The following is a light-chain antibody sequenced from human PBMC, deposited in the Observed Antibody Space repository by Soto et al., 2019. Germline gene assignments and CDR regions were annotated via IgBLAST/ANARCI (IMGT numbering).Light chain of an antibody. CDR3: QQYGRSPKWT. V-gene: IGKV3-20*01. Sequence: EIVLTQSPGTLSLSPGERATLSCRASQSVSSSYLAWYQQKPGQAPRLLIYGASSRATGIPDRFSGSGSGKDFTLTISRLEPEDFAVYYCQQYGRSPKWTFGKGPKGDI. CDR1: QSVSSSY. CDR2: GAS. J-gene: IGKJ1*01.